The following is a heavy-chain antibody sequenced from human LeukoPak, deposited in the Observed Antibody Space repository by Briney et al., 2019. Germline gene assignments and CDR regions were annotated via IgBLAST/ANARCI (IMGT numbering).Heavy chain of an antibody. V-gene: IGHV3-23*01. Sequence: PWGSLRLSCAASGFTFSSYTMTWVRQAPGKGLQWVSTISDTGVGTYYADSVKGRFTISRDNSKNTLYLQMSSLRAEDTAIYFCARPPYSHYVVPTLWGQGTLVTVSS. CDR2: ISDTGVGT. CDR1: GFTFSSYT. D-gene: IGHD4-11*01. J-gene: IGHJ4*02. CDR3: ARPPYSHYVVPTL.